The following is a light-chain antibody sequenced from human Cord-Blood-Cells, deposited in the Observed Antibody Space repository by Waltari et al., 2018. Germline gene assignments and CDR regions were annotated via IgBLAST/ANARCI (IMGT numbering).Light chain of an antibody. Sequence: DIQMTQSPSSPSAAVGDSITITCRASQSISSYLNWYQQKPGKAPKLLIYAASSLQSGVPSRFSGSGSGTDFTLTIGSLQPEDFAAYYCQQSYSTPLTFGGGTKVEVK. CDR1: QSISSY. V-gene: IGKV1-39*01. CDR3: QQSYSTPLT. J-gene: IGKJ4*01. CDR2: AAS.